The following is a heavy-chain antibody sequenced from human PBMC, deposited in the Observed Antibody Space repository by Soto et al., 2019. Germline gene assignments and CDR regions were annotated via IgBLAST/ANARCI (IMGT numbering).Heavy chain of an antibody. D-gene: IGHD2-15*01. J-gene: IGHJ4*02. CDR1: GYTFTNYL. CDR2: VFPGDSET. CDR3: GRGKLHCGGGSGYGGKDLDY. Sequence: GESLKIYFQVSGYTFTNYLVAWVRQMPGKGLEWMGIVFPGDSETRYSPSFQGQVTFSADQSTSTAFLKWNSLRASDTAVYYCGRGKLHCGGGSGYGGKDLDYLGQGTKVTVSS. V-gene: IGHV5-51*01.